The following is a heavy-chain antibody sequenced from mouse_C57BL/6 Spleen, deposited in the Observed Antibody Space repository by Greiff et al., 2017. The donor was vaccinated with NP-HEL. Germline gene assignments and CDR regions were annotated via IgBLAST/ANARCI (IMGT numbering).Heavy chain of an antibody. D-gene: IGHD2-5*01. CDR3: TRNSPYYSNIRGYFDV. Sequence: QVQLKQSGAELVRPGASVTLSCKASGYTFTDYEMHWVKQTPVHGLEWIGAIDPETGGTAYNQKFKGKAILTADKSSSTAYMELRSLTSEDSAVYYCTRNSPYYSNIRGYFDVWGTGTTVTVSS. CDR2: IDPETGGT. CDR1: GYTFTDYE. V-gene: IGHV1-15*01. J-gene: IGHJ1*03.